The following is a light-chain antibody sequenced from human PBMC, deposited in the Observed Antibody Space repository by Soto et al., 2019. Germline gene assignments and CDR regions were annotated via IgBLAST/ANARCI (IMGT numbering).Light chain of an antibody. Sequence: QSALTQPASVSGSPGQSITIYCTGTSSDVGSYNLVSWYQQHPGKAPKLMIYEGSKRPSGVSNRFSGSKSGNTASLTISGLRAEDEADYYCCSYAGSSTLVFGGGTKVTVL. V-gene: IGLV2-23*01. CDR1: SSDVGSYNL. CDR3: CSYAGSSTLV. CDR2: EGS. J-gene: IGLJ2*01.